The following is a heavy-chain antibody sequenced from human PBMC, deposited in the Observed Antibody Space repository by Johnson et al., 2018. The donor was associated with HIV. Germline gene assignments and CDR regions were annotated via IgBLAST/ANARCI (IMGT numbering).Heavy chain of an antibody. D-gene: IGHD5-12*01. V-gene: IGHV3-33*06. CDR3: AKPNSGYALGLGAFDI. CDR2: IWYDGSNK. J-gene: IGHJ3*02. CDR1: GFTFSNYG. Sequence: QMQLVESGGGVVQPGRSLRLSCAASGFTFSNYGMHWVRQTPGKGLEWVAVIWYDGSNKYYADSVKGRFTISRDNSKNTLYLQMNSLRAEDTAVYYCAKPNSGYALGLGAFDIWGQGTMVTVSS.